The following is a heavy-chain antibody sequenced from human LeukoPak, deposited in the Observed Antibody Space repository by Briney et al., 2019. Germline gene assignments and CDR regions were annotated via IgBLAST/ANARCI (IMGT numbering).Heavy chain of an antibody. CDR1: GGTFNSYA. V-gene: IGHV1-69*01. CDR2: IIPIFGRT. J-gene: IGHJ4*02. D-gene: IGHD5-18*01. Sequence: GSSVKVSCKASGGTFNSYAISWVRQAPGQGLEWMGGIIPIFGRTNYAQKFQGRVTITADESTSTAYMELSSLRSEDTAVYYCARGDSYGYQYRFDYWGQGTLVTVSS. CDR3: ARGDSYGYQYRFDY.